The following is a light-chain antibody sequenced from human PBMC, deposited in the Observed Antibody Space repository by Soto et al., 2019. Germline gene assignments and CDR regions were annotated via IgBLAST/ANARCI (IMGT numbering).Light chain of an antibody. CDR2: DAS. CDR3: QQYNSYSPWT. Sequence: DIQMTQSPSFLSASVGDKVTITCRATESVSKWLAWYQEKPGNPPRPLIYDASTLESGVPSGFSGSGSGTEITLTISSLQPDDFATYYCQQYNSYSPWTFGQGTKVDIK. J-gene: IGKJ1*01. CDR1: ESVSKW. V-gene: IGKV1-5*01.